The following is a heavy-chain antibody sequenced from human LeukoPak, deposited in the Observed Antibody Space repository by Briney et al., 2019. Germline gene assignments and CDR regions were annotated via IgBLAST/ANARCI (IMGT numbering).Heavy chain of an antibody. CDR2: ISSSGTTI. V-gene: IGHV3-48*03. D-gene: IGHD3-10*01. Sequence: GGSLRLSCAASGFSVSTYEMNWVRQAPGKGLECVSYISSSGTTISYADSVEGRFTISRDNAKNSLYLEMNSLRVEDLAVYYCARGRPEFFGSGTYLNDWGQGTLVTVSS. CDR3: ARGRPEFFGSGTYLND. J-gene: IGHJ4*02. CDR1: GFSVSTYE.